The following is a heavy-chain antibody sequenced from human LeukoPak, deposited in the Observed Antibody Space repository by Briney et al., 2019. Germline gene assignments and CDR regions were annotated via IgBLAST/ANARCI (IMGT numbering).Heavy chain of an antibody. CDR2: ISSSSDYI. J-gene: IGHJ4*02. CDR1: GFTFSSNS. Sequence: GGSLRFSCAASGFTFSSNSMNWVRQAPGRGLEWVSSISSSSDYIYYADPVKGRFTISRDNAKNSLYLQMNSLRAEDTAVYYCARGSAVTNTGYYWGQGTLVTVSS. D-gene: IGHD2-8*02. V-gene: IGHV3-21*01. CDR3: ARGSAVTNTGYY.